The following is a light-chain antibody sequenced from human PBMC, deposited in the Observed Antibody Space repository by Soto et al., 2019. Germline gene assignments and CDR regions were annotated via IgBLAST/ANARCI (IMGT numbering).Light chain of an antibody. CDR3: QQYDNWPPYT. CDR1: QSIRNN. J-gene: IGKJ2*01. CDR2: GAS. V-gene: IGKV3-15*01. Sequence: EIVMTQSPATLSGSPGERATLSCRASQSIRNNLIWYQQKSGQAPRLLIYGASTRATGIPARFSGSGSGTEFTLTISSLQSEDFAVYYCQQYDNWPPYTFGQGTKVDIK.